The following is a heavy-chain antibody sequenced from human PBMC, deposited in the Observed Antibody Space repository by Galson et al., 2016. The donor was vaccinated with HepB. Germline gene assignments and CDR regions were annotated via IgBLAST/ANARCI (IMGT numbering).Heavy chain of an antibody. CDR3: ASDYDFSTPDSHFDS. J-gene: IGHJ5*01. CDR1: GYSFTGFY. V-gene: IGHV1-2*02. D-gene: IGHD4-11*01. CDR2: INPKSGGS. Sequence: SVKVSCKASGYSFTGFYIHWVRQAPGQGLEWMGWINPKSGGSDLAQKFQGRVTLTRDTSIRTAYMELSRLISDDTAVYYCASDYDFSTPDSHFDSWGQGALFTVSS.